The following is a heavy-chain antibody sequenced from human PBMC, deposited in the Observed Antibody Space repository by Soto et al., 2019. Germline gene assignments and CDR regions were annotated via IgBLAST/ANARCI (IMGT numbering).Heavy chain of an antibody. CDR3: ARGLLNSSGWYRY. J-gene: IGHJ4*02. Sequence: EVQLVESGGGLVQPGGSLRLSCAASGFTFSSYAMHWVRQAPGKGLEYVSAISSNGGSTYYANSVKGRFTISRDNSKNTLYLQMGSLRAEDMAVYYCARGLLNSSGWYRYWGQGTLVTVSS. CDR1: GFTFSSYA. D-gene: IGHD6-19*01. CDR2: ISSNGGST. V-gene: IGHV3-64*01.